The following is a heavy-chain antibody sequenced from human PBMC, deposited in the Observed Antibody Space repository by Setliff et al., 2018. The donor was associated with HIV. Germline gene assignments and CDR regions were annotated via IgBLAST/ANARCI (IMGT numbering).Heavy chain of an antibody. CDR2: IYYSGRTSHSGST. D-gene: IGHD3-22*01. Sequence: PSETLSLTCTVSGDSITSGGYSWTWIRQPPGKALGWVGYIYYSGRTSHSGSTYYNPSVASRITISGDTSKSQFSLKLTSVTAADTAIYYCARENGWLFGWFDPWGQGTPVTVSS. V-gene: IGHV4-30-4*08. J-gene: IGHJ5*02. CDR1: GDSITSGGYS. CDR3: ARENGWLFGWFDP.